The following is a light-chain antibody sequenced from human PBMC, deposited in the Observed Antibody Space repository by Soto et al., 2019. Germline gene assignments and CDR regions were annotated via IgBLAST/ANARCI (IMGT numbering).Light chain of an antibody. V-gene: IGKV3-20*01. CDR2: GAS. CDR3: QQYGSSPTWT. Sequence: EIGLTQSPGTLSLSPGEIATLSCRASQSVSSSYLAWYQQKPGQAPRLLIYGASSRATGIPDRFSGSGSGIDFTLTISRLEPEDFAVYYCQQYGSSPTWTVGHGNKVEIK. J-gene: IGKJ1*01. CDR1: QSVSSSY.